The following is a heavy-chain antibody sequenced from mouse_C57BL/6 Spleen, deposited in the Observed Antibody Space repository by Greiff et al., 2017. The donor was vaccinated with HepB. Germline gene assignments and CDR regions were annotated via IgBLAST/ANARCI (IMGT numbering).Heavy chain of an antibody. V-gene: IGHV5-9*01. CDR3: ARMGGLGPYFDY. CDR1: GFTFSSYT. J-gene: IGHJ2*01. D-gene: IGHD4-1*01. CDR2: ISGGGGST. Sequence: EVQGVESGGGLVKPGGSLKLSCAASGFTFSSYTMSWVRQTPEKRLEWVATISGGGGSTYYPDSVKGRFTISRDNAKNTLYLQMSSLRSEDTALYYCARMGGLGPYFDYWGQGTTLTVSS.